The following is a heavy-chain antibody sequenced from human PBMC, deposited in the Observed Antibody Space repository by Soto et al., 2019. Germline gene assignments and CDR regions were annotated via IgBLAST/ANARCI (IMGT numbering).Heavy chain of an antibody. CDR3: ARTPRQWLTPRLYYYGMDV. CDR1: GGSFSGYY. CDR2: INHSGST. V-gene: IGHV4-34*01. Sequence: SETLSLTCAVYGGSFSGYYWSWIRQPPGKGLEWIGEINHSGSTNYNPSLKSRVTISVDTSNNQFSLKLTSVTAADTAVYYCARTPRQWLTPRLYYYGMDVWGQGTTVTVSS. J-gene: IGHJ6*02. D-gene: IGHD6-19*01.